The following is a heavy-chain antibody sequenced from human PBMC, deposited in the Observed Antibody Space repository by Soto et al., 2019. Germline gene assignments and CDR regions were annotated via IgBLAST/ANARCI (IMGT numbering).Heavy chain of an antibody. V-gene: IGHV3-7*03. CDR3: ARDGSYYYDSSGYYYGGNGAFDI. J-gene: IGHJ3*02. D-gene: IGHD3-22*01. Sequence: GGSLRLSCAASGFTFSSYWMSWVRQAPGKGLEWVANIRQDGSEKYYVDSVKGRFTISRDNAKNSLYLQMNSLRAEDTAVYYCARDGSYYYDSSGYYYGGNGAFDIWGQGTMVTVSS. CDR1: GFTFSSYW. CDR2: IRQDGSEK.